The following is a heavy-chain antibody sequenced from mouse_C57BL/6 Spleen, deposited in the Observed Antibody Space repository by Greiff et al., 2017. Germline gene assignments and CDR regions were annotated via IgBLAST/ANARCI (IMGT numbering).Heavy chain of an antibody. CDR3: TRFDYDAFAY. CDR1: GYTFTDYE. D-gene: IGHD2-4*01. V-gene: IGHV1-15*01. CDR2: IDPETGGT. J-gene: IGHJ3*01. Sequence: QVQLQQSGAELVRPGASVTLSCKASGYTFTDYEMHWVKQTPVQGLEWIGAIDPETGGTAYNQKFKGKAILTADKSSSTAYMELRSLTSEDSAVYYCTRFDYDAFAYWGQGTLVTVSA.